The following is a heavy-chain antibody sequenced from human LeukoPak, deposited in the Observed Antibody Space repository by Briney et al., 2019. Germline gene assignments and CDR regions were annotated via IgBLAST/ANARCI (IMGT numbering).Heavy chain of an antibody. D-gene: IGHD2-2*01. CDR1: GFTFSSYS. J-gene: IGHJ4*02. CDR3: ARDRIVVVPAAMGGEDYFDY. CDR2: ISSSSSTI. V-gene: IGHV3-48*04. Sequence: GGSLRLSCAASGFTFSSYSMNWVRQAPGKGLEWVSYISSSSSTIYYADSVKGRFTISRDNAKNSLFLQMNSLRAEDTAVYYCARDRIVVVPAAMGGEDYFDYWGQGTLVTVSS.